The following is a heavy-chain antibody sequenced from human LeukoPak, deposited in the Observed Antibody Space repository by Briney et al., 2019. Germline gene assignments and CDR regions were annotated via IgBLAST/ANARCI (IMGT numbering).Heavy chain of an antibody. CDR3: ARRFVAAAGADD. J-gene: IGHJ4*02. CDR1: GYRFTSYW. V-gene: IGHV5-51*01. D-gene: IGHD6-13*01. CDR2: IYPGDSAT. Sequence: GESLKISCKGSGYRFTSYWICWVRQMPGKGLEWMGIIYPGDSATTYSPSFQGRVTISADKSISTAYLQWSSLKASDTAMYFCARRFVAAAGADDWGEGTLVTVSS.